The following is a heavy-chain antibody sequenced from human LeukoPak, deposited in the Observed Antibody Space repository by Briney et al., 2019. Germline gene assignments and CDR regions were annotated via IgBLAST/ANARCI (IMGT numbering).Heavy chain of an antibody. D-gene: IGHD2-2*01. Sequence: GXSLRLSCAVSGFALSSYWMHWVRQAPGKGLVWVSRINPDGSGTNYADSVKGRFTISRDNAKNTLYLQTNSLRPEDTGVYYCARVDVIVPAAMVDFWGQGTLVTVSS. CDR3: ARVDVIVPAAMVDF. J-gene: IGHJ4*02. CDR2: INPDGSGT. CDR1: GFALSSYW. V-gene: IGHV3-74*01.